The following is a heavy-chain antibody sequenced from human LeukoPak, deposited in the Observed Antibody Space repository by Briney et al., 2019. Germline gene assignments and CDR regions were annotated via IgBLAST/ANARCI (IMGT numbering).Heavy chain of an antibody. V-gene: IGHV4-59*01. J-gene: IGHJ4*02. D-gene: IGHD3-22*01. Sequence: PSETLSLTCTVSGGSISSYYWSWIRQPPGKGLEWIGYIYYSGSTNYNPSLKSRVTISVDTSKNQFSLKLSSVTAADTAVYYCARNGFDYYDSSGYYNYYFDYWGQGTLVTVSS. CDR3: ARNGFDYYDSSGYYNYYFDY. CDR1: GGSISSYY. CDR2: IYYSGST.